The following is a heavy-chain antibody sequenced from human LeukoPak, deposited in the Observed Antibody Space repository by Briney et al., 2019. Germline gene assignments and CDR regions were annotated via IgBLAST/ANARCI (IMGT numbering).Heavy chain of an antibody. CDR3: ARSYYDYVWGSYRSYYFDY. V-gene: IGHV4-59*01. Sequence: SETLSLTCTVSGGSISSYYWSWIRQPPGKGLEWIGYIYYSGSTNYNPSLKSRVTISVDTSKNQFSLKLSSVTAADTAVYYCARSYYDYVWGSYRSYYFDYWGQGTLVTVSS. J-gene: IGHJ4*02. CDR2: IYYSGST. CDR1: GGSISSYY. D-gene: IGHD3-16*02.